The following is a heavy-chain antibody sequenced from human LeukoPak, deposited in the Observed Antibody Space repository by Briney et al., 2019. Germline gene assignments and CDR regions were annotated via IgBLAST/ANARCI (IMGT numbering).Heavy chain of an antibody. CDR2: IYYSGST. CDR3: ARDLVGAAATEGYGMDV. J-gene: IGHJ6*02. V-gene: IGHV4-30-4*08. CDR1: GGSFSGYY. D-gene: IGHD6-13*01. Sequence: RSETLSLTCAVYGGSFSGYYWSWIRQPPGKGLEWIGYIYYSGSTYYNPSLKSRVTTSVDTSKNQFSLKLSSVTAADTAVYYCARDLVGAAATEGYGMDVWGQGTTVTVSS.